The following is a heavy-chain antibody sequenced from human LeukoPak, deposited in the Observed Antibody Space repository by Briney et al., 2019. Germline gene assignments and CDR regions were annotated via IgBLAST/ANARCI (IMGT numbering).Heavy chain of an antibody. CDR1: GYTFTSYG. V-gene: IGHV1-18*01. CDR3: ARSYYDILTGAPNAFDI. CDR2: ISAHNGNT. J-gene: IGHJ3*02. D-gene: IGHD3-9*01. Sequence: GASVKVSCKASGYTFTSYGISWVRQAPGQGLEWMGWISAHNGNTNYAQKLQGRVTMTTDTSTSTAYMELRSLRSDDTAVYYCARSYYDILTGAPNAFDIWGQGTMVTVSS.